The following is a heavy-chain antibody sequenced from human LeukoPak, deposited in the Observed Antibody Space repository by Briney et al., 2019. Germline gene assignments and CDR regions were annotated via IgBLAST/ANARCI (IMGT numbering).Heavy chain of an antibody. CDR2: IYYSGST. J-gene: IGHJ4*02. V-gene: IGHV4-59*11. CDR3: ARDTDGYNFFHY. D-gene: IGHD5-24*01. Sequence: SETLSLTCTVSGGSISSHYWNWIRQPPGKGLEWIGYIYYSGSTTYNPSLKSRLTISLDTSKNQFSLELSSVTAADTGVYYCARDTDGYNFFHYWGQGTLVTVSS. CDR1: GGSISSHY.